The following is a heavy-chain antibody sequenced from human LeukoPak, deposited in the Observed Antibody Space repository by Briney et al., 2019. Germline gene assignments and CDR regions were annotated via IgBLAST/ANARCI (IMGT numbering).Heavy chain of an antibody. J-gene: IGHJ5*02. CDR1: GYTLTELS. D-gene: IGHD3-10*01. CDR3: ATGPAITMVRGVIRSGFDP. Sequence: ASVKVSCKVSGYTLTELSMHWVRQAPGKGPEWMGGFDPEDGETIYAKKFQGRVTMTEDTFTDTAYMEMSRLRSEDTAVYYCATGPAITMVRGVIRSGFDPWGQGTLVTVSS. CDR2: FDPEDGET. V-gene: IGHV1-24*01.